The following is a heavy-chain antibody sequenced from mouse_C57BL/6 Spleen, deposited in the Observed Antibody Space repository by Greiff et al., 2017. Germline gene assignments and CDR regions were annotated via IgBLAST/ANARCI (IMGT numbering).Heavy chain of an antibody. CDR2: IYPGDGDT. CDR1: GYAFSSSW. V-gene: IGHV1-82*01. CDR3: ARWGGITTVLARDWFAY. J-gene: IGHJ3*01. Sequence: QVQLQQSGPELVKPGASVKISCTASGYAFSSSWMNWVKQRPGKGLEWIGRIYPGDGDTNYNGKFKGNATLTADNSSSPAYMQHSSLTSEGSAVYVCARWGGITTVLARDWFAYWGQGTLVTVSA. D-gene: IGHD1-1*01.